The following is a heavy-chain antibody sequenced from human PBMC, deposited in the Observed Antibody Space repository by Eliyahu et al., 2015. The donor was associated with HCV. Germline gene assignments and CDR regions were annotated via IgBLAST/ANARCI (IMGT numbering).Heavy chain of an antibody. CDR1: GGTFNNYA. CDR2: VIPIFGSS. Sequence: QVQLVQSGAEVKKPGSSVKVSCKGSGGTFNNYAVTFNNYALSWVRQAPGQGLEWMGGVIPIFGSSKYAQQFQGRVTITADKSTSSAYMELTSLKSEDTAVYYCVSHSGNYPKHWGQGTLVTVSS. V-gene: IGHV1-69*06. D-gene: IGHD1-26*01. J-gene: IGHJ4*02. CDR3: VSHSGNYPKH.